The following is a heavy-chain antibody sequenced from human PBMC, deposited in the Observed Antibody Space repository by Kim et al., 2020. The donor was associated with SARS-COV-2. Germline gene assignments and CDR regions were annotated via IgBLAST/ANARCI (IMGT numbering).Heavy chain of an antibody. J-gene: IGHJ5*02. CDR3: ARSVSGRITGTTNLNWFDP. CDR1: GGSISSYY. Sequence: SETLSLTCTVSGGSISSYYWSWIRQPPGKGLEWIGYIYYSGSTNYNPSLKSRVTISVDTSKNQFSLKLSSVTAADTAVYYCARSVSGRITGTTNLNWFDPWGQGTLVTVSS. CDR2: IYYSGST. D-gene: IGHD1-7*01. V-gene: IGHV4-59*01.